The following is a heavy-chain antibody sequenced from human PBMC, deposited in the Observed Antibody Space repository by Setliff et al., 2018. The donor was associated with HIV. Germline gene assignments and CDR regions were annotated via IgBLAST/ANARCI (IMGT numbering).Heavy chain of an antibody. CDR2: IYYSGST. CDR3: ARGRSGDSDFDY. V-gene: IGHV4-61*10. D-gene: IGHD2-21*02. CDR1: GDSISSGSYY. J-gene: IGHJ4*02. Sequence: SETLSLTCTVSGDSISSGSYYWSWIRQPAGKGLEWIAYIYYSGSTNYNPSLKSRVTISLDRSKNQFSLKLSSVTAADTAVYYCARGRSGDSDFDYWGQGALVTVSS.